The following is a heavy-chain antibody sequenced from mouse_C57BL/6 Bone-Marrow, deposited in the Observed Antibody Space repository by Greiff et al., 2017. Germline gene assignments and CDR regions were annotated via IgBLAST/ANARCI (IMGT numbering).Heavy chain of an antibody. Sequence: VQLQQSGAELVRPGTSVKVSCKASGYAFTNYLIEWVKQRPGQGLEWIGVINPGSGGTNYNEKFKGKATLTADKSSSTAYMQLSSLTSEDSAVYFCARRNWDGNWYFDVWGTGTTVTVSS. D-gene: IGHD4-1*01. V-gene: IGHV1-54*01. CDR2: INPGSGGT. CDR1: GYAFTNYL. CDR3: ARRNWDGNWYFDV. J-gene: IGHJ1*03.